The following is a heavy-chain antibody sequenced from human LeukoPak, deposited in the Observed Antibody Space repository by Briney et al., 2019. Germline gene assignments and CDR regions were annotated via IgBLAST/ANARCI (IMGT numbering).Heavy chain of an antibody. CDR3: AKDGVGAPYDEHFQH. J-gene: IGHJ1*01. D-gene: IGHD1-26*01. CDR2: ISGSGGST. CDR1: GFTFSSYA. V-gene: IGHV3-23*01. Sequence: GGSLRLSCAASGFTFSSYAMSWVRQAPGKGLEWVSAISGSGGSTYYADSVKGRFTISRDNSKNMLYLQMNSLRAEDTAVYYCAKDGVGAPYDEHFQHWGQGTLVTVSS.